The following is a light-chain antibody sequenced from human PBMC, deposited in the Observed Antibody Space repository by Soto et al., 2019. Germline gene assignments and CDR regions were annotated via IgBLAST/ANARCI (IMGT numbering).Light chain of an antibody. Sequence: QSVLSQPASVSGSPGQSITISCTGTSSDVGSYNLVSWYQQHPGKAPKLMIYEDNKRPSGVSNRFSGSKSGNTASLTISGLQAEDEAHYYCCSYAPISTVVFGGGTKLTV. CDR3: CSYAPISTVV. V-gene: IGLV2-23*01. J-gene: IGLJ3*02. CDR1: SSDVGSYNL. CDR2: EDN.